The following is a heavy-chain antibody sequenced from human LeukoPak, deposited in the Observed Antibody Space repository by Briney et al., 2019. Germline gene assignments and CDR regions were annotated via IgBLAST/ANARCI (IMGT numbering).Heavy chain of an antibody. V-gene: IGHV3-7*01. CDR2: IKEDGSEK. CDR3: ARAPDGDSLDY. CDR1: GFTFSSYW. Sequence: PGGSLRLSCAASGFTFSSYWMNWVRQAPGKGLEWVANIKEDGSEKYYGDSVKGRFTISRDNAKSSLYLQMNSLRAEDTAVYYCARAPDGDSLDYWGQGTLVTVSS. D-gene: IGHD4-17*01. J-gene: IGHJ4*02.